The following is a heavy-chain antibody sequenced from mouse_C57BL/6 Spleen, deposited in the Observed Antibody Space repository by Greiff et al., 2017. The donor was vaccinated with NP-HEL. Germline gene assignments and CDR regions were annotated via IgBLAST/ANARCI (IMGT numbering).Heavy chain of an antibody. V-gene: IGHV1-53*01. J-gene: IGHJ4*01. D-gene: IGHD2-5*01. CDR2: INPSYGGT. Sequence: VQLQQPGTELVKPGASVKLSCKASGYTFTSYWMHWVKQRPGQGLEWIGNINPSYGGTNYNEKFKSKATLTVDKSSSTAYMQLSSLTSEDSAVYYCARSYYSNYVDYYAMDYWGQGTSVTVSS. CDR1: GYTFTSYW. CDR3: ARSYYSNYVDYYAMDY.